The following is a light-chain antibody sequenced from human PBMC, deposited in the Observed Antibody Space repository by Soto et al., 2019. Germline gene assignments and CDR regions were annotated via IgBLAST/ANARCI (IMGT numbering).Light chain of an antibody. J-gene: IGLJ2*01. V-gene: IGLV1-47*01. CDR1: TSNIGSNF. Sequence: QSVLTQSPSASGTPGQRVTISCSGSTSNIGSNFIYWYQQLPGTAPKLLIYRNDQRPAGVPERFSGSQSGTSASLAISGLRSEDEADYHCAAWDDSLSGLVFGGGTKVTVL. CDR2: RND. CDR3: AAWDDSLSGLV.